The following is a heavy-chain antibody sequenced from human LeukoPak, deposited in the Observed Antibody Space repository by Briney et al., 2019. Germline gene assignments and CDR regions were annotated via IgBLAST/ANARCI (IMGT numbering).Heavy chain of an antibody. CDR1: GFAFDDFA. Sequence: GGSLRLSCTTSGFAFDDFAMSWVRQPAGKGLEWLGVIRRRAYGGAAEYAASVKGRFIISRDDSKGIAYLQMNSLKTEDTAVYYCSRNGLVDFDYWGQGSRVIVSP. CDR3: SRNGLVDFDY. CDR2: IRRRAYGGAA. V-gene: IGHV3-49*04. J-gene: IGHJ4*02.